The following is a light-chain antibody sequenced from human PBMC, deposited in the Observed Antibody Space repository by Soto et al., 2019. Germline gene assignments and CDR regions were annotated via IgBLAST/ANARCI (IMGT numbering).Light chain of an antibody. CDR2: EDT. CDR1: SSDVGNYNL. Sequence: QSALSQPASVSGSRGQSITISCTGTSSDVGNYNLVSWYQQYPGKAPKLMIFEDTKRPSGVSNRFSGSKSGNTASLTISGLQAEDEADYYCSSYTRSSTPYVFGTGTKVTV. CDR3: SSYTRSSTPYV. V-gene: IGLV2-14*02. J-gene: IGLJ1*01.